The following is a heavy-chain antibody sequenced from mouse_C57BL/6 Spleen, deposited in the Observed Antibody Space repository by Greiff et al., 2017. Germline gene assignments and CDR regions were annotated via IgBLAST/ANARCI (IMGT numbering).Heavy chain of an antibody. D-gene: IGHD2-3*01. V-gene: IGHV5-9-1*02. Sequence: EVMLVESGEGLVKPGGSLKLSCAASGFTFSSYAMSWVRQTPEKRLEWVADISSGGDYIYYADTVKGRFTITRDNARNTLYLQMSSLKSEDTAMDSYTSDLIYDGHYFDYWGQGTTLTVSS. CDR3: TSDLIYDGHYFDY. J-gene: IGHJ2*01. CDR2: ISSGGDYI. CDR1: GFTFSSYA.